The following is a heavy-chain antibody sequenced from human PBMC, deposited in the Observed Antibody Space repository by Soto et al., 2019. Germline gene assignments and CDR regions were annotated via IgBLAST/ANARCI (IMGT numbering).Heavy chain of an antibody. V-gene: IGHV4-4*07. CDR1: GGTISGYY. CDR2: IYSSGNT. D-gene: IGHD3-3*01. CDR3: ARGQRFSDWFDP. Sequence: QVHLQESAAGLVKPSETLSLTCSVSGGTISGYYWTWIRQPAGKGLEWIGRIYSSGNTKYNPSIQSRVTMSLDTSNNQFSLRLTSVTAADTAVYYCARGQRFSDWFDPWGQGTLVTVSS. J-gene: IGHJ5*02.